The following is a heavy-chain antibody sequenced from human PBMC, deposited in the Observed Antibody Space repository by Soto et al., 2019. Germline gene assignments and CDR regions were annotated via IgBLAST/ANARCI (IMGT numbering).Heavy chain of an antibody. V-gene: IGHV1-69*13. CDR2: IIPIFGTA. J-gene: IGHJ1*01. Sequence: SVKVSFKASGGTFSSYAISWVRQAPGQGLEWMGGIIPIFGTANYAQKFQGRVTITADESTSTAYMELSSLRSEDTAVYYCARGSGYSSSWFRAEYFQHWGQGTLVTVSS. D-gene: IGHD6-13*01. CDR3: ARGSGYSSSWFRAEYFQH. CDR1: GGTFSSYA.